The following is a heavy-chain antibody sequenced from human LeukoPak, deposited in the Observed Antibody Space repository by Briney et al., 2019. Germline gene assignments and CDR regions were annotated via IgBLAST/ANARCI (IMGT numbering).Heavy chain of an antibody. CDR3: AKSPVYSSSFRHYFDY. Sequence: PGGTLRLSCAASGFTFSSYGMSWVRQAPGKGLEWVSAISGSGGSTYYADSVKGRFTISRDNSKNTLYLQMTSLRAEDTAVYYCAKSPVYSSSFRHYFDYWGQGTLVTVSS. CDR2: ISGSGGST. V-gene: IGHV3-23*01. CDR1: GFTFSSYG. D-gene: IGHD6-6*01. J-gene: IGHJ4*02.